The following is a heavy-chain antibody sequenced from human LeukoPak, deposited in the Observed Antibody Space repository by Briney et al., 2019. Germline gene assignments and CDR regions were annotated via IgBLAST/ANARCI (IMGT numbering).Heavy chain of an antibody. Sequence: GASLRLSCAASGFTFSSYAMSWVRQAPGKGLEWVSAISGSGGSTYYADSVKGRFTTSRDNSKNTLYLQMNSLRAEDTAVYYCAKDSYSSSSGYYYYGMDVWGQGTTVTVSS. CDR1: GFTFSSYA. D-gene: IGHD6-6*01. J-gene: IGHJ6*02. CDR3: AKDSYSSSSGYYYYGMDV. CDR2: ISGSGGST. V-gene: IGHV3-23*01.